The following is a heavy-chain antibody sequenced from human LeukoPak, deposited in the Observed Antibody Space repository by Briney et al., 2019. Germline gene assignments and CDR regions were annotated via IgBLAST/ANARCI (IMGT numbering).Heavy chain of an antibody. J-gene: IGHJ3*02. D-gene: IGHD1-26*01. CDR2: ISAYNGNT. Sequence: VASVKVSCKASGYTFTSYGISWVRQAPGQGLEWMGWISAYNGNTNYAQKLQGRVTMTTDTSTSTAYMELRSLRSDDTAVYYCARGLGSYLVVLSPAQDAFDIWGQGTMATVSS. V-gene: IGHV1-18*01. CDR1: GYTFTSYG. CDR3: ARGLGSYLVVLSPAQDAFDI.